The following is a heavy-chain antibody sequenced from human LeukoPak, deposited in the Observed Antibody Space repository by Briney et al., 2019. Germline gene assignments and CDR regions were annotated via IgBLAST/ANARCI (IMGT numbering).Heavy chain of an antibody. V-gene: IGHV1-46*01. CDR3: ARGLKGRFGYSYGYVHDAFDI. CDR2: INPSGGST. Sequence: GASVKVSCKASGYTFTSYYMHWVRRAPGQGLEWMGIINPSGGSTSYAQKFQGRVTMTRDTSTSTVYMELSSLRSEDTAVYYCARGLKGRFGYSYGYVHDAFDIWGQGTMVTVSS. D-gene: IGHD5-18*01. J-gene: IGHJ3*02. CDR1: GYTFTSYY.